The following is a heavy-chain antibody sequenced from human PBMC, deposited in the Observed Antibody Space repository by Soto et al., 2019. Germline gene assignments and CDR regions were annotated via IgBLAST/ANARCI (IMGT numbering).Heavy chain of an antibody. CDR1: GGSISSYY. CDR2: IYYSGST. D-gene: IGHD6-19*01. J-gene: IGHJ5*02. Sequence: QVQLQESGPGLVKPSETLSLTCTVSGGSISSYYWSWIRQPPGKGLEWIGYIYYSGSTNYNPSLKSRVTISVDTSQNQFSLKLSSVTAADTAVYYCARVGIAVAGSNHNWFDPWGQGTLVTVSS. V-gene: IGHV4-59*01. CDR3: ARVGIAVAGSNHNWFDP.